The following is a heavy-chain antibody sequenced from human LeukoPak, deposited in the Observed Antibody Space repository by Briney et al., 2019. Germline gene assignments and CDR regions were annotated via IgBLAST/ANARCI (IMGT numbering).Heavy chain of an antibody. CDR1: GGSISSYY. Sequence: SETLSLTCTVSGGSISSYYWSWIRQPPGKRLEWIGYIYYSGSTNYNPSLKSRVTISVDTSKNQFSLKLSSVTAADTAVYYCARGELGWELLRYYYYGMDVWGQGTTVTVSS. CDR2: IYYSGST. CDR3: ARGELGWELLRYYYYGMDV. V-gene: IGHV4-59*12. D-gene: IGHD1-26*01. J-gene: IGHJ6*02.